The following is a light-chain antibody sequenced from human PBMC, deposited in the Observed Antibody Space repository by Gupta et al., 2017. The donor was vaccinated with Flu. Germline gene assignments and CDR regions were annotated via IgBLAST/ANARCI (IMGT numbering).Light chain of an antibody. Sequence: SSDVGGYNYVSWYQQYPGKAPKLMIYEVSHRPSGVSNRFSGSKSANTASLTISGLQAEDEADYYCSSYTSSSTLVFGTGTKVTVL. V-gene: IGLV2-14*01. CDR3: SSYTSSSTLV. CDR1: SSDVGGYNY. J-gene: IGLJ1*01. CDR2: EVS.